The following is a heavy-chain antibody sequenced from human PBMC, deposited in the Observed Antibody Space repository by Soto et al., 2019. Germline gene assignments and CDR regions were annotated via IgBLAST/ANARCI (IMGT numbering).Heavy chain of an antibody. CDR2: ISGSGGST. J-gene: IGHJ6*02. V-gene: IGHV3-23*01. D-gene: IGHD3-3*01. CDR3: AKDRLLYKYYYYGMDV. Sequence: GGSLRLSCAASGFTFSSYAMSWVRQAPGKGLEWVSAISGSGGSTYYADSVKGRFTISRDNPKSTLYLQMNSLRAEDTAVYYCAKDRLLYKYYYYGMDVWGQGTTVTVSS. CDR1: GFTFSSYA.